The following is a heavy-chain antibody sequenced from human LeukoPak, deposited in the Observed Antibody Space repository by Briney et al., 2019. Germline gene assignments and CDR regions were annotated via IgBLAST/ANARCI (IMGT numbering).Heavy chain of an antibody. J-gene: IGHJ3*02. D-gene: IGHD3-22*01. CDR2: MNPNSGNT. V-gene: IGHV1-8*01. Sequence: ASVKVSCKASGYTFTSYDINWVRQATGQGLEWMGWMNPNSGNTGYAQKFQGRVTMTRNTSISTAYMELSSLRSEDTAVYYCARAGAGIVVVITADDAFDIWGQGTMVTVSS. CDR1: GYTFTSYD. CDR3: ARAGAGIVVVITADDAFDI.